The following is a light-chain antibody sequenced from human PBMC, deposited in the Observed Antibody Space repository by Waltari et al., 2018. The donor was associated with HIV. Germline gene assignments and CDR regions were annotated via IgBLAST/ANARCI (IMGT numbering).Light chain of an antibody. V-gene: IGLV1-51*01. CDR2: GHG. J-gene: IGLJ1*01. CDR3: GTWDSSLSSYV. Sequence: QSVLTQPPSMSAAPGERVTISCSGSSSNIGNNVVSCYQQLPGTAPKLLIYGHGSRPSGVPDRFSGSKSGTSATLGITGLQTGDEADYYCGTWDSSLSSYVFGTGTKVTVL. CDR1: SSNIGNNV.